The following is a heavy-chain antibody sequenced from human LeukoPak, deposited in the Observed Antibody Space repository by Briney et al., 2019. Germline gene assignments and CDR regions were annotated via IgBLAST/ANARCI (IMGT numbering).Heavy chain of an antibody. CDR1: GGSISSGGYY. J-gene: IGHJ4*02. Sequence: SETLSLTCTVSGGSISSGGYYWSWIRQHPGKGLEWIGYIYYSGSTYYNPSLKSRVTISVDTSKNQFSLKLSSVTAADTAVYYCARGHDSSGFDYWGQGTLVTVSS. CDR3: ARGHDSSGFDY. CDR2: IYYSGST. V-gene: IGHV4-31*03. D-gene: IGHD3-22*01.